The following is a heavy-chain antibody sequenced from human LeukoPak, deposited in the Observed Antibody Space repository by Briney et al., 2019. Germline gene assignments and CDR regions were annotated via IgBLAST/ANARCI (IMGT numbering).Heavy chain of an antibody. V-gene: IGHV3-53*01. J-gene: IGHJ4*02. CDR1: GFTFSGYS. CDR3: ASGGGGATSLFDY. CDR2: IYSGGST. Sequence: GGSLRLSCAASGFTFSGYSMNWVRQAPGKGLEWVSVIYSGGSTYYADSVKGRFTISRDNSKNTLYLQMNSLRAEDTAVYYCASGGGGATSLFDYWGQGTLVTVSS. D-gene: IGHD1-26*01.